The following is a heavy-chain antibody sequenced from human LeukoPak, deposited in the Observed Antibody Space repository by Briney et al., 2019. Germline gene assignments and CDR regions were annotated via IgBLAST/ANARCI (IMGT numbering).Heavy chain of an antibody. CDR3: ARRQYRSSWYYFDY. CDR2: INSDGSTT. D-gene: IGHD6-13*01. Sequence: PGGSLRLSCAASGFSLSSYWMHWVRQAPGKGLVWVSRINSDGSTTNYADSVKGRFTISRDNAKNTLYLQMNSLRAEDTAVYYYARRQYRSSWYYFDYWGQGTLVTVSS. V-gene: IGHV3-74*01. J-gene: IGHJ4*02. CDR1: GFSLSSYW.